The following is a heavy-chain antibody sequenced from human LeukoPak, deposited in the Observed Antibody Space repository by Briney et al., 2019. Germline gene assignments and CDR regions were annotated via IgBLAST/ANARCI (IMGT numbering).Heavy chain of an antibody. D-gene: IGHD3-16*01. CDR1: GGSFSGYY. Sequence: SETLSLTCAVYGGSFSGYYWSWIRQPPGKGLEWIGEINHSGSTNYNPSLKSRVTISVDTSKNQFSLKLSSVTAADTAVYYCARPPRYDYVWGSYRDYWGQGTLVTVSS. CDR3: ARPPRYDYVWGSYRDY. J-gene: IGHJ4*02. V-gene: IGHV4-34*01. CDR2: INHSGST.